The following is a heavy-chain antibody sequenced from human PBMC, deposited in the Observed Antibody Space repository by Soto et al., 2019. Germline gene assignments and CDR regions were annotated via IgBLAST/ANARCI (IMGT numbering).Heavy chain of an antibody. D-gene: IGHD5-12*01. V-gene: IGHV4-39*01. CDR3: ARRDIVATIAY. CDR1: GGSSRSSSYY. CDR2: IYYSGST. Sequence: SETLSLTCTVSGGSSRSSSYYWAWIRQPPGKGLEWIGSIYYSGSTYYNPSLKSRVTISVDTSENQFSLKLSSVTAADTAVYYCARRDIVATIAYWGQGTLVTVSS. J-gene: IGHJ4*02.